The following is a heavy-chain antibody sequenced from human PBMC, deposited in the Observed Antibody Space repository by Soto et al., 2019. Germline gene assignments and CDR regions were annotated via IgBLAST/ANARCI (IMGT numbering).Heavy chain of an antibody. J-gene: IGHJ5*02. CDR1: GGSITSGAYY. CDR3: ARYYFDSSGYSNWFDP. CDR2: IHYSGRT. Sequence: QVQLQESGPGLVKPSQTLSLTCAVSGGSITSGAYYWTWIRQHPGKGLEWIAYIHYSGRTYYNPSLKSRVTISVDTSNNQLSLKLSSVTAADTAVYYCARYYFDSSGYSNWFDPWGQGTLVTVSS. V-gene: IGHV4-31*11. D-gene: IGHD3-22*01.